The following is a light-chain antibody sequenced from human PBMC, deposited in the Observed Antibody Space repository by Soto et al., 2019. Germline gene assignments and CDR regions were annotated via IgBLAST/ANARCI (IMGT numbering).Light chain of an antibody. CDR3: VSYTTSASYV. CDR1: SSDVGNYIF. Sequence: QPALTQPASVSGAPGQSITISCTGTSSDVGNYIFVSWYRQHPGKAPKLMIYDINNRPSGVSNRFSGSKSGNTASLTISGLQAEDEADYYCVSYTTSASYVFGTGTMVHRP. J-gene: IGLJ1*01. CDR2: DIN. V-gene: IGLV2-14*01.